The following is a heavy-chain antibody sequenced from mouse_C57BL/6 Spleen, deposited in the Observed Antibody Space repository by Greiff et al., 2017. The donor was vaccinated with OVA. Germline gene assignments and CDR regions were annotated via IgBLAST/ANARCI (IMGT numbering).Heavy chain of an antibody. D-gene: IGHD2-12*01. V-gene: IGHV1-69*01. CDR3: ANLRQGYFDV. CDR2: IDPSDSYT. CDR1: GYTFTSYW. J-gene: IGHJ1*03. Sequence: QVHVKQPGAELVMPGASVKLSCKASGYTFTSYWMHWVKQRPGQGLEWIGEIDPSDSYTNYNQKVKGKSTLTVDKSSSTAYMQLSSLTSEDSAVYYCANLRQGYFDVWGTGTTVTVSS.